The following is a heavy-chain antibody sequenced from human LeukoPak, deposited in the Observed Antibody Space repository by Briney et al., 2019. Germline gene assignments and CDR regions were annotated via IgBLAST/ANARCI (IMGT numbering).Heavy chain of an antibody. V-gene: IGHV4-59*01. CDR1: GGSLSIYY. CDR2: IYYSGST. CDR3: ARDSSSSGVGLRYYYYYGMDV. D-gene: IGHD6-6*01. J-gene: IGHJ6*02. Sequence: SETLSLTYTVSGGSLSIYYRSWIRQPPGKGLVWIEYIYYSGSTNYNPSLKSQVTISVDTFKNQFSLKLSSVTAADTAVYYCARDSSSSGVGLRYYYYYGMDVWGQGTTVTVSS.